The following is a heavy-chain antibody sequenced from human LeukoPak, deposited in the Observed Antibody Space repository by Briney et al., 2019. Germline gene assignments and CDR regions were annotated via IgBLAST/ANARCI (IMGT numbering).Heavy chain of an antibody. J-gene: IGHJ6*02. CDR1: GFTFSSYA. V-gene: IGHV3-30*04. D-gene: IGHD3-22*01. Sequence: GGSLRLTCAASGFTFSSYAMHWVRQAQGKGLEWVAVISYDGSNKYYADSAKGRFTISRDNSKNTLYLQMNSLRAEDTAVYYCVIVRGFLSSPTSYGMDVWGQGTTVTVSS. CDR3: VIVRGFLSSPTSYGMDV. CDR2: ISYDGSNK.